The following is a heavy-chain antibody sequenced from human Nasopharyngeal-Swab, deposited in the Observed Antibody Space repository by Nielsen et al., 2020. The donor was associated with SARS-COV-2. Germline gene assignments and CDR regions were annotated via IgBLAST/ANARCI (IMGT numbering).Heavy chain of an antibody. CDR1: GFTFSTYA. V-gene: IGHV3-23*01. Sequence: GESLKISCAASGFTFSTYAMTWVRQAPGKGLEWVSTIDAGGGNTWYADSVKGRFTISRDNSKRTLYLQMNSLRAEDTAVYYCAKDGSSGYYPDDYYYYGMDVWGQGTTVTVSS. D-gene: IGHD3-22*01. CDR2: IDAGGGNT. CDR3: AKDGSSGYYPDDYYYYGMDV. J-gene: IGHJ6*02.